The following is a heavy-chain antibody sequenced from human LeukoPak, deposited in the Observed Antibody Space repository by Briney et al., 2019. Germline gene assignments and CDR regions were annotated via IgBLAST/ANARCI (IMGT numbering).Heavy chain of an antibody. CDR1: GGSFSGYY. D-gene: IGHD3-10*01. Sequence: SETLSLTCAVYGGSFSGYYWSWIRQPPGKGLEWIGEINHSGSTNYNPSLKSRVTISVDTSKNQFSLKLSSVTAADTAVYYCARDQGGLLWFGELFPITDNWFDPWGQGTLATVSS. CDR2: INHSGST. CDR3: ARDQGGLLWFGELFPITDNWFDP. J-gene: IGHJ5*02. V-gene: IGHV4-34*01.